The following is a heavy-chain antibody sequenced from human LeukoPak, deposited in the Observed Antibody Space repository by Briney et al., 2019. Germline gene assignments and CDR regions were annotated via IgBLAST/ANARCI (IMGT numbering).Heavy chain of an antibody. CDR1: GFTFSSYE. V-gene: IGHV3-48*03. Sequence: WGSLRLSCAASGFTFSSYEMNWVRQAPGKGLEWVSYISSSGSMIYYADSVKGRFTISRDNAKNSLYLQMNSLRAEDTAVYYCARQGPDSNSVYNWFDPWGQGTLVTVSS. D-gene: IGHD1-1*01. J-gene: IGHJ5*01. CDR3: ARQGPDSNSVYNWFDP. CDR2: ISSSGSMI.